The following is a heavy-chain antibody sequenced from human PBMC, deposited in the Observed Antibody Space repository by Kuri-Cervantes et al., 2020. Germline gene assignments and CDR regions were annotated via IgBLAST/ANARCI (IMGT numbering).Heavy chain of an antibody. CDR2: INPNSGGT. V-gene: IGHV1-2*02. CDR3: ARGFYYYDSSGLI. CDR1: GYTFTSYG. D-gene: IGHD3-22*01. J-gene: IGHJ3*02. Sequence: ASVKVSCKASGYTFTSYGISWVRQAPGQGLEWMGWINPNSGGTNYAQKFQGRVTMTRDTSISTAYMELSRLRSDDTAVYYCARGFYYYDSSGLIWGQGTMVTVSS.